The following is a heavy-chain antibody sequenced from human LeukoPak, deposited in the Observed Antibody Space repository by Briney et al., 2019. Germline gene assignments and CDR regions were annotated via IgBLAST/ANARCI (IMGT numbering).Heavy chain of an antibody. V-gene: IGHV1-24*01. D-gene: IGHD6-13*01. Sequence: ASVKVSCKVSGYTLTELSMHWVRQAPGKGLEWMGGFDPEEGETIYAQKFQGRVTMTEDTSTDTAYMELSSLRSEDTAVYYCATGPRQQLDGPPGDYYYGMDVWGQGTTVTVSS. CDR3: ATGPRQQLDGPPGDYYYGMDV. CDR2: FDPEEGET. CDR1: GYTLTELS. J-gene: IGHJ6*02.